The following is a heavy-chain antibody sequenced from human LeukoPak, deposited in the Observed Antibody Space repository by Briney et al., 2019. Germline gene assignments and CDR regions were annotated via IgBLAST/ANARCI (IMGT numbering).Heavy chain of an antibody. CDR2: SRNKAKSYTT. J-gene: IGHJ4*02. D-gene: IGHD6-19*01. CDR1: GFTFSDHF. Sequence: PGGSLRLSCVVSGFTFSDHFLDWVHQAPGKGLEWVGRSRNKAKSYTTEYAASVKGRFTISRDDSKNSLYLQMNSLKTEDTAVYYCVRVGSVAGSDYLDYWGQGTLVTVSS. CDR3: VRVGSVAGSDYLDY. V-gene: IGHV3-72*01.